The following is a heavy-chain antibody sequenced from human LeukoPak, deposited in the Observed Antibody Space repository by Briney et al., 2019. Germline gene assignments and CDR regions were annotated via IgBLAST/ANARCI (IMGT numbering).Heavy chain of an antibody. D-gene: IGHD4-23*01. J-gene: IGHJ5*02. Sequence: SETLSLSCTVSGGSISSSSYYWGWIRQPPGKGLEWIGYIYYSGSTNYNPSLKSRVTISVDTSKNQFSLKLSSVTAADTAVYYCARHSHGGNSNWFDPWGQGTLVTVSS. CDR1: GGSISSSSYY. CDR3: ARHSHGGNSNWFDP. CDR2: IYYSGST. V-gene: IGHV4-61*05.